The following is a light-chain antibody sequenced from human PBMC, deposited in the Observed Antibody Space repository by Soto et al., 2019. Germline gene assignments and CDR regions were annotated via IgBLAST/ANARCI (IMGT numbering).Light chain of an antibody. V-gene: IGLV1-47*01. CDR1: SSNIGTNY. J-gene: IGLJ2*01. Sequence: QSVLTQPPSASGTPGQRVTISCSGSSSNIGTNYVYWYQQLPGTAPKLLIYRNNQRPSGVPDRVSGSKSGTSASLAISGLRSDDEADYYCAAWDDSLSGVVFGGGTKLTVL. CDR2: RNN. CDR3: AAWDDSLSGVV.